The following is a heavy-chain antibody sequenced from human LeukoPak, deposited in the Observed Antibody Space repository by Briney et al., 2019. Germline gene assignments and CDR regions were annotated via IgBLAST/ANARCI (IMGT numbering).Heavy chain of an antibody. D-gene: IGHD3-10*01. CDR1: GGSISSGGYS. CDR2: IYHSGST. J-gene: IGHJ4*02. Sequence: SQTLSLTYAVSGGSISSGGYSWSWIRQPPGKGLEWIGYIYHSGSTYYNPSLKSRVTISVDRSKNQFSLKLSSVTAADTAVYYCARGPYYYGSGSYYNDYWGQGTLVTVSS. V-gene: IGHV4-30-2*01. CDR3: ARGPYYYGSGSYYNDY.